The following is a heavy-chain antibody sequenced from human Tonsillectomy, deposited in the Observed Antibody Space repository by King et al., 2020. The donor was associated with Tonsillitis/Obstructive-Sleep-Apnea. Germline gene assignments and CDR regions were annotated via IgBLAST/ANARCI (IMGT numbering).Heavy chain of an antibody. Sequence: QLVQSGAEVKKPGASVKVSCKASGYTFNSFGISWVRQAPGQGLEWMGWISGFNGNTNYAQNLQGRVTMTTDTSTSTAYMELRRLRSDDTAVYYCARDLMAGYYFDYWGQGTLVTVSS. CDR3: ARDLMAGYYFDY. V-gene: IGHV1-18*01. D-gene: IGHD5-24*01. CDR2: ISGFNGNT. CDR1: GYTFNSFG. J-gene: IGHJ4*02.